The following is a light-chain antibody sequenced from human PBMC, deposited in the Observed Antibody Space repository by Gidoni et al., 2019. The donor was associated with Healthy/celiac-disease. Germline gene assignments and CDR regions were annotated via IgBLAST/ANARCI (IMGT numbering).Light chain of an antibody. Sequence: EIVLTKSPGTLSLTPGERATLSCRASQRVSSSYLAWYQQKPGQAPRLLIYGASSRATGIPDRFSGSGSGTDFTLTISRLEPEDFAVYYCQQYGSSLLTFGGGTKVEIK. CDR2: GAS. CDR3: QQYGSSLLT. V-gene: IGKV3-20*01. CDR1: QRVSSSY. J-gene: IGKJ4*01.